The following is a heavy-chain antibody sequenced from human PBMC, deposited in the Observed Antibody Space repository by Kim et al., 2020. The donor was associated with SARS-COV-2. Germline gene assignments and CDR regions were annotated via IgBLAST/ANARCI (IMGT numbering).Heavy chain of an antibody. CDR3: ARGTFQQGCDL. Sequence: GGSLRLSCEASGFTFSSYWMNWVRQAPGKGLVWVSRVRGGGGDTNYAESVKGRFTISRDNAKNTLYLQLNSLRVEDTAVYYCARGTFQQGCDLWGPGTPVTVSS. J-gene: IGHJ5*02. D-gene: IGHD1-7*01. CDR2: VRGGGGDT. V-gene: IGHV3-74*01. CDR1: GFTFSSYW.